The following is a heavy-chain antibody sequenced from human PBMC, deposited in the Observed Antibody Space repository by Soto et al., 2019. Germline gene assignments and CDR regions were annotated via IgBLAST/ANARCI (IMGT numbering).Heavy chain of an antibody. CDR2: ISPDGGST. CDR3: ARALRGGVIIVITSAQIDY. V-gene: IGHV1-46*01. D-gene: IGHD3-10*01. Sequence: QVQLVQSGAEVKKPGASVKVSCKASGYDFSDHYIHWVRQAPGQGLEWMGLISPDGGSTRYSQTFQARITMTRDTSTSTVDMELSSLRSEDTAVYYCARALRGGVIIVITSAQIDYWGQGTLVTVSS. J-gene: IGHJ4*02. CDR1: GYDFSDHY.